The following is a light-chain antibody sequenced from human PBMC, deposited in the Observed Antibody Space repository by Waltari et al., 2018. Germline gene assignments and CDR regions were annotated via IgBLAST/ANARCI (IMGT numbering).Light chain of an antibody. Sequence: QPVLPQPPSASGPPGQRVTTPCSGSAPTIGGILVTWYQQLPGKAPKLLIYRSDLRPSGVPDRFSGSKSGTSASLAISGLQSEDEADYFCASWDDSLNGHWVFGGGTKVTVL. CDR3: ASWDDSLNGHWV. CDR1: APTIGGIL. V-gene: IGLV1-44*01. CDR2: RSD. J-gene: IGLJ3*02.